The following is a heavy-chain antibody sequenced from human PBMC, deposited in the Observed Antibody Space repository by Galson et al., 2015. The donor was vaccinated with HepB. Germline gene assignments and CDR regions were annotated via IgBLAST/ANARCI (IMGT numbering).Heavy chain of an antibody. D-gene: IGHD4-11*01. J-gene: IGHJ4*02. V-gene: IGHV1-18*01. CDR1: GYKFTSYG. Sequence: SVNVSCKASGYKFTSYGISCVRQAPGQGLEWMARITTNSGNTKYAQKFQGRVTLTADASTGTVYMDLRSLKSDDTAVYYCARDRDYRFDSWGQGTLVTVSS. CDR3: ARDRDYRFDS. CDR2: ITTNSGNT.